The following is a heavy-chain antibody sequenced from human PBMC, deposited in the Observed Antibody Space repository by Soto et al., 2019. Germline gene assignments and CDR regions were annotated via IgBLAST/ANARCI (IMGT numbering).Heavy chain of an antibody. D-gene: IGHD3-16*01. Sequence: PGGSLRLSCAASGFMFSDYGMHWVRQAPGKGLEWVAVIWYDGSNENYADSVKGRFTISRDNSKKTLYLQMNSLRVEGTAMYYCARDRVEGDGWFDPWGQGTMVTVYS. V-gene: IGHV3-33*01. J-gene: IGHJ5*02. CDR3: ARDRVEGDGWFDP. CDR1: GFMFSDYG. CDR2: IWYDGSNE.